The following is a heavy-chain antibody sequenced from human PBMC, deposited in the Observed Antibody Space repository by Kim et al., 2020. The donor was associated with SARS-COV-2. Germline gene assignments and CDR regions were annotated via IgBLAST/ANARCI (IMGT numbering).Heavy chain of an antibody. J-gene: IGHJ4*02. Sequence: SETLSLTCTVSGGSISSYYWSWIRQPAGKGLEWIGRIYTSGSTKYNPSLKSRVTMSVDTSTRQFSLKLSSVIAADTAVYYCAGGITMVGLRYWGQGTLVTVSS. V-gene: IGHV4-4*07. CDR3: AGGITMVGLRY. CDR1: GGSISSYY. D-gene: IGHD3-10*01. CDR2: IYTSGST.